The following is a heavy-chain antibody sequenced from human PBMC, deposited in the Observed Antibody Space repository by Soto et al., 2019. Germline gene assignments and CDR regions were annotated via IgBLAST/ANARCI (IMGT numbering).Heavy chain of an antibody. D-gene: IGHD6-19*01. CDR2: ISSSSSTI. V-gene: IGHV3-48*01. CDR1: GFTFSSYS. CDR3: ARPGGGWFTYYMDV. Sequence: RGSLRLYCAASGFTFSSYSMNWVRQAPGKGLEWVSYISSSSSTIYYADSVKGRFTISRDNAKNSLYLQMNSLRAEDTAVYYCARPGGGWFTYYMDVWGKGTTVTVSS. J-gene: IGHJ6*03.